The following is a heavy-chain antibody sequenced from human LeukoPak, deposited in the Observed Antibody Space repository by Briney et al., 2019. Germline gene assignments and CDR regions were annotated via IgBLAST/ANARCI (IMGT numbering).Heavy chain of an antibody. J-gene: IGHJ6*02. CDR3: TRGPTQQWLYYGMDV. D-gene: IGHD5-18*01. CDR1: GFTFSDYY. CDR2: IRSKTYGGTT. Sequence: GGSLRLSCAASGFTFSDYYMSWIRQAPGKGLEWVGFIRSKTYGGTTEYAASVKGRFTISRDDSKSIAYLQMNSLKTEDTAVYYCTRGPTQQWLYYGMDVWGQGTTVTVSS. V-gene: IGHV3-49*03.